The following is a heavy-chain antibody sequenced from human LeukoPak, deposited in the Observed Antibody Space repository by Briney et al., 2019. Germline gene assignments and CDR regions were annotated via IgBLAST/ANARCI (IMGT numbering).Heavy chain of an antibody. CDR1: SGSVSNSHYY. D-gene: IGHD3-9*01. CDR2: IFYSGNT. CDR3: ARDLSFDWFPYYFDY. J-gene: IGHJ4*02. Sequence: SETLSLTCTVSSGSVSNSHYYWAWVRQPPGKGLEWLGSIFYSGNTHYNPSLKSPVTISIDTSKNQFSLKVSSVTAADTAIYYCARDLSFDWFPYYFDYWARESWSPSPQ. V-gene: IGHV4-39*07.